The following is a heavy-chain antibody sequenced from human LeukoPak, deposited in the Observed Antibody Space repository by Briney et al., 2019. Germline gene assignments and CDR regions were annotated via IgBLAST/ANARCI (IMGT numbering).Heavy chain of an antibody. CDR1: GGSISSSSYY. CDR2: IYYSGST. CDR3: AREGGSYSDYYYYYMDV. Sequence: SETLSLTCTVSGGSISSSSYYWGWIRQPPGKGLEWIGSIYYSGSTYYNPSLKSRVTISVDTSKNQFSLKLSSVTAADTAVYYCAREGGSYSDYYYYYMDVWGKGTTVTVSS. V-gene: IGHV4-39*07. D-gene: IGHD1-26*01. J-gene: IGHJ6*03.